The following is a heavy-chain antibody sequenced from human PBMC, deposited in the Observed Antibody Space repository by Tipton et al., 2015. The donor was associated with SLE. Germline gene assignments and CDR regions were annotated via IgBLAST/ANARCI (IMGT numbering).Heavy chain of an antibody. Sequence: LSLTCTVSGGSISSSSYYWGWIRQPPGKGLEWIGSIYYSGSTYYNPSLKSRVTISVDTSKNQFSLKLSSVTAADTAVYYCAACKGRYWGQGTLVTVSS. V-gene: IGHV4-39*01. CDR2: IYYSGST. J-gene: IGHJ4*02. CDR1: GGSISSSSYY. CDR3: AACKGRY.